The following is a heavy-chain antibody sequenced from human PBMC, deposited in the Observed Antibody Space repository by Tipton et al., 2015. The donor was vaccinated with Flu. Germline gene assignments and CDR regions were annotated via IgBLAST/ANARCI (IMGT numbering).Heavy chain of an antibody. V-gene: IGHV4-39*01. CDR1: SGSIRSTDYF. CDR2: IYPSGTP. Sequence: TLSLTCTVSSGSIRSTDYFCAWIRQPPRKRLELIGSIYPSGTPYYNPSLKSRVTISVDTSKSQFSLKLRSVTAADTAVYYCARLSYYDVDLKNFYFDYWGQGALVTVSS. J-gene: IGHJ4*02. D-gene: IGHD3-10*02. CDR3: ARLSYYDVDLKNFYFDY.